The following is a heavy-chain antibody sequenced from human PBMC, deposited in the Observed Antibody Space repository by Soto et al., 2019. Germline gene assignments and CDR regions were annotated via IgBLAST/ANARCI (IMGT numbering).Heavy chain of an antibody. V-gene: IGHV3-7*05. J-gene: IGHJ6*02. D-gene: IGHD3-9*01. CDR2: IKQDGSEE. Sequence: HPGGSLRLSCTASGFILSSYWMTWVRQAPGKGLEWVANIKQDGSEEYYVDSVKGRFTISRDNAKNSLYLQMNSLRAEDTAVYYCARATYFDWLLHRRDYYYGMDVWGQGTTVTVSS. CDR1: GFILSSYW. CDR3: ARATYFDWLLHRRDYYYGMDV.